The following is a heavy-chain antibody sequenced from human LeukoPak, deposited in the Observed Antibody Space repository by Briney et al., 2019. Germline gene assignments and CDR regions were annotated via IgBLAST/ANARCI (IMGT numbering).Heavy chain of an antibody. CDR1: GFTFSSYA. CDR3: AKKHNDYVWGSYRSLWFDP. V-gene: IGHV3-23*01. D-gene: IGHD3-16*02. J-gene: IGHJ5*02. CDR2: ISGSGGST. Sequence: GGSLRLSCAASGFTFSSYAMCWVRQAPGKGLEWVSAISGSGGSTYYADSVKGRFTISRDNSKNTLYLQMNSLRAEDTAVYYCAKKHNDYVWGSYRSLWFDPWGQGTLVTVSS.